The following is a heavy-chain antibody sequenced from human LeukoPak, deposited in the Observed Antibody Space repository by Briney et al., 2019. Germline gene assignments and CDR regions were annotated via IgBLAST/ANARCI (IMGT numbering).Heavy chain of an antibody. V-gene: IGHV3-48*01. CDR3: AELGITMIGGV. D-gene: IGHD3-10*02. CDR1: GFTFSSYS. Sequence: GGSLRLSCAASGFTFSSYSMNWVRQAPGKGLEWVSYISSSSTMYYADSVKGRFTISRDNAKNSLYLQMNSLRAGDTAVYYCAELGITMIGGVWGKGTTVTISS. J-gene: IGHJ6*04. CDR2: ISSSSTM.